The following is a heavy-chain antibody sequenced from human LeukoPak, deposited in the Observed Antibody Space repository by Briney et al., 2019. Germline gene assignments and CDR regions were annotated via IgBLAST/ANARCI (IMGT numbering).Heavy chain of an antibody. J-gene: IGHJ4*02. D-gene: IGHD3-10*01. CDR1: GYSFTSYW. CDR3: ARQTPYYYGSGSYLPDY. CDR2: IYPGDSDT. Sequence: GESLKISCKGSGYSFTSYWIGWVRQMPGKGPEWMGIIYPGDSDTRYSPSFQGQVTISADKSISTAYLQWSSLKASDTAMYYCARQTPYYYGSGSYLPDYWGQGTLVTVSS. V-gene: IGHV5-51*01.